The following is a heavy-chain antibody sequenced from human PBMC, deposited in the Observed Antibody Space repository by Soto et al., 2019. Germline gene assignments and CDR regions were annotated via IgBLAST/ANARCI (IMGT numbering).Heavy chain of an antibody. V-gene: IGHV3-7*01. CDR2: IKQDGSEK. CDR3: ARDLPVVSRQLDDAFDI. CDR1: GFTFSSYW. J-gene: IGHJ3*02. D-gene: IGHD6-6*01. Sequence: GGSLRLSCAASGFTFSSYWMSWVRQAPGKGLEWVANIKQDGSEKYYVDSVKGRFTISRDNAKNSLYLQMNSLRAEDTAVYYCARDLPVVSRQLDDAFDIWGQGTMVTVSS.